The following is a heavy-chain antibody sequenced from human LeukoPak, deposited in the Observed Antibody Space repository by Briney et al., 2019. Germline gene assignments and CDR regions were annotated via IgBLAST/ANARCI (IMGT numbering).Heavy chain of an antibody. CDR1: GFTFSSYG. Sequence: GGSLRLSCAASGFTFSSYGMSWVRQAPGKGLEWVSAISGSGGSTYCADSVRGRFTISRDNSKNTLYLQMNSLRAEDTALYYCAKGVRITMVRGAFDIWGQGTMVTVSS. D-gene: IGHD3-10*01. CDR2: ISGSGGST. CDR3: AKGVRITMVRGAFDI. J-gene: IGHJ3*02. V-gene: IGHV3-23*01.